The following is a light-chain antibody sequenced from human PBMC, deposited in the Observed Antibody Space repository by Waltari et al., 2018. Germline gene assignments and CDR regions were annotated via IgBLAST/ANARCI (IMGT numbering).Light chain of an antibody. CDR2: GAS. V-gene: IGKV1D-8*01. Sequence: VIWMTQSPSLLSASAGDRVTINCRASQDINNYLAWYQQKPGKAPDLLVFGASTLQSGVPSRFNGSGSGTDFTLTITSLQSEDFATYSCQQYFGFPITFGQGTRLDI. CDR1: QDINNY. CDR3: QQYFGFPIT. J-gene: IGKJ5*01.